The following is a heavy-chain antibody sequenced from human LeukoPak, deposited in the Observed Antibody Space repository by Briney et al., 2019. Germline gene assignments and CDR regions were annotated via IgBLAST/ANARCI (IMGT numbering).Heavy chain of an antibody. D-gene: IGHD1-26*01. CDR2: ISYDGSNK. J-gene: IGHJ2*01. V-gene: IGHV3-30-3*01. Sequence: GRSLRLSCAASGFTISISAMHWVRQAPGKGLEWVAVISYDGSNKYYADSVKGRFTISRDNSKNTLSLQMNSLKAEDTALYYCARRLNAVGGRDFDLWGRGTLVTVSS. CDR3: ARRLNAVGGRDFDL. CDR1: GFTISISA.